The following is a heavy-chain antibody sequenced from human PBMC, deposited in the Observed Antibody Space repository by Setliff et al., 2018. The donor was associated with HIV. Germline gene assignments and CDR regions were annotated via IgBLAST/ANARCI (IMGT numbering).Heavy chain of an antibody. D-gene: IGHD3-10*01. CDR1: GYTFTGYY. V-gene: IGHV1-2*02. J-gene: IGHJ3*02. CDR3: AREGYYYGSGSSPPAFDI. Sequence: GPSVKVSCKASGYTFTGYYMHWVRQAPGQGLEWMGWINPKSGGTNYAQKFQGRVTMTRDTSISTAYMDLSRLRSDDTAVYYCAREGYYYGSGSSPPAFDIWGQGTMVTVSS. CDR2: INPKSGGT.